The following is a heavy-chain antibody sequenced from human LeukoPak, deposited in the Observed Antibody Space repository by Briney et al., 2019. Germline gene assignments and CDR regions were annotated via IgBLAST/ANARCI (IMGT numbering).Heavy chain of an antibody. V-gene: IGHV3-23*01. J-gene: IGHJ4*02. CDR2: ISGSGGST. Sequence: PGGSLRLSCAASGFTLSSYAMSWVRQAPGKGLEWVSAISGSGGSTYYADSVKGRFTISRDNSKNTLYLQMNSLRAEDTAVYYCAKSKGTVTTGLLSGWGQGTLVTVSS. CDR1: GFTLSSYA. D-gene: IGHD4-17*01. CDR3: AKSKGTVTTGLLSG.